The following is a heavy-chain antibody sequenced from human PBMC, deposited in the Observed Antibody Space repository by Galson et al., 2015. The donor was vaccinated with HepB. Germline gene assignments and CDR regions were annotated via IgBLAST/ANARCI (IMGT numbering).Heavy chain of an antibody. Sequence: ETLSLTCTVSGGSISSSRYYWVWVRQPPGKGLEWIGSIFYDGSTYYSPPLKSRVTISVDTSKNQFSLKLSPVTAADTALYFCARPGVAAAGPRGGFEYWGQGMLVTVSS. CDR1: GGSISSSRYY. D-gene: IGHD6-13*01. J-gene: IGHJ4*02. CDR2: IFYDGST. CDR3: ARPGVAAAGPRGGFEY. V-gene: IGHV4-39*01.